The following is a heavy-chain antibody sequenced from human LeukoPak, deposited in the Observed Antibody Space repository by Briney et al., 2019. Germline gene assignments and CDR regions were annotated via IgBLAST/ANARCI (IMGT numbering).Heavy chain of an antibody. D-gene: IGHD5-18*01. CDR1: GGSFSSGDYY. CDR3: ARVVTKLSGYSYGYEANYGMDV. V-gene: IGHV4-30-4*01. Sequence: SQTLSLTCTVSGGSFSSGDYYWSWIRRPPGKGLEWIGYIYYSGSTYYNPSLKSRVTISLDTSKNQFSLKLSSVTAADTAVYYCARVVTKLSGYSYGYEANYGMDVWGQGTTVTVSS. J-gene: IGHJ6*02. CDR2: IYYSGST.